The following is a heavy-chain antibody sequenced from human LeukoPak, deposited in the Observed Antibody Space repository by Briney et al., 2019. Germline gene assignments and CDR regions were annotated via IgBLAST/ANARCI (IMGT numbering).Heavy chain of an antibody. CDR2: IYSGGST. CDR1: GFTVSSNY. V-gene: IGHV3-53*01. Sequence: GGSLRLSCAASGFTVSSNYMSWVRQAPGKGLEWVSVIYSGGSTYCADSVKGRFTISRDNSKNTLYLQMNSLRAEDTAVYYCAREFSVLGNFDYWGQGTLVTVSS. J-gene: IGHJ4*02. D-gene: IGHD3-10*02. CDR3: AREFSVLGNFDY.